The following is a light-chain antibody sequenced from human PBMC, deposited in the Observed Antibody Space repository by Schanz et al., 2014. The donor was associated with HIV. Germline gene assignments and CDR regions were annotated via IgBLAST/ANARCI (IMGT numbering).Light chain of an antibody. J-gene: IGLJ2*01. V-gene: IGLV2-14*01. CDR1: SSDVGGHNY. CDR3: SSYSSTITLVI. CDR2: DVS. Sequence: QSALTQPASVSGSPGQSITISCIGSSSDVGGHNYVSWYQQHPGKAPKLMIYDVSNRPSGVSSRFFGFKSGNTASLTISGLQAEDEADYYCSSYSSTITLVIFGGGTKLTVL.